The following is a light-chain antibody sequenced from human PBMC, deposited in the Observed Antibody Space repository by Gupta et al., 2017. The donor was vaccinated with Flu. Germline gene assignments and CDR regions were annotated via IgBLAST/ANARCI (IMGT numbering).Light chain of an antibody. CDR3: QQYYMWPPFT. Sequence: MTQSPATLSVSPGERLSLSRRASRDIDTRLAWYQQKPGQSPRLLIYEASTRATGVAARFSGSGCGTEFTLIVSTGQYEDSAVYFCQQYYMWPPFTFGGGTEVEI. CDR2: EAS. V-gene: IGKV3-15*01. J-gene: IGKJ4*01. CDR1: RDIDTR.